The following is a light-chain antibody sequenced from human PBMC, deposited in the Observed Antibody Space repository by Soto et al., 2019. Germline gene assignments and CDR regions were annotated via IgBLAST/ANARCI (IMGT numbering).Light chain of an antibody. Sequence: IVFAQSPVTLALSPWEIATLSCRASQSVSIYLAWYQQKPGQAHRLLIYDASNRATGIPGRFSASGSGTDLTLNITPMEPEDFAVYFCQKYANSPITLGQGTRLEIK. CDR2: DAS. CDR3: QKYANSPIT. CDR1: QSVSIY. V-gene: IGKV3-20*01. J-gene: IGKJ5*01.